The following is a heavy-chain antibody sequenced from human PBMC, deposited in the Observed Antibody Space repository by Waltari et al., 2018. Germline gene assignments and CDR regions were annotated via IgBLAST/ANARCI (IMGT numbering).Heavy chain of an antibody. V-gene: IGHV4-30-4*01. CDR1: GGSISRGDYQ. Sequence: QVQLQESGPGLVKPSQTLSLMCTVSGGSISRGDYQWSWIRQPPGKGLEWIGYIYYSGSTYYNPSLKSRVTISVDTSKNQFSLKLSSVTAADTAVYYCARVNEGTAAGNNWFDPWGQGTLVTVSS. J-gene: IGHJ5*02. D-gene: IGHD6-13*01. CDR3: ARVNEGTAAGNNWFDP. CDR2: IYYSGST.